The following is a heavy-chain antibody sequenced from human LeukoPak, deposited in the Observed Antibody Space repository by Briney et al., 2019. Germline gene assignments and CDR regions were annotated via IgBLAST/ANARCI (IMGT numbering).Heavy chain of an antibody. D-gene: IGHD5-18*01. Sequence: GGSLRLSCAASGFTFNRYSMNWVRQAPGKGLEWVSSISSSSRYIYYADSVKGRFTISRDNAKNSLYLQMNSLRAEDTAVYYCARGRGSYGYSFDYWGQGTLVTVSS. CDR1: GFTFNRYS. CDR3: ARGRGSYGYSFDY. CDR2: ISSSSRYI. J-gene: IGHJ4*02. V-gene: IGHV3-21*01.